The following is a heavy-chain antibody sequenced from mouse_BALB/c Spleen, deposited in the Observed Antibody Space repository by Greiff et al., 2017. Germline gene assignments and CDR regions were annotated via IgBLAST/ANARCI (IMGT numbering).Heavy chain of an antibody. CDR2: INPSTGYT. CDR3: ARYYGNYWYVDV. CDR1: GYTFTSYW. J-gene: IGHJ1*01. V-gene: IGHV1-7*01. D-gene: IGHD2-1*01. Sequence: QVQLQQSGAELAKPGASVKMSCKASGYTFTSYWMHWVKQRPGQGLEWIGYINPSTGYTEYNQKFKDKATLTADKSSSTAYMQLSSLTSEDSAVYYCARYYGNYWYVDVWGAGTTVTVSS.